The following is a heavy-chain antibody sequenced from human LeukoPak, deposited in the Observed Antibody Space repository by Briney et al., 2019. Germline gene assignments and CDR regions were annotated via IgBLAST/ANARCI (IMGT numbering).Heavy chain of an antibody. CDR3: AVQSTGYYFDS. CDR1: GGSISSSSYY. J-gene: IGHJ4*02. Sequence: SETLSLTCTVSGGSISSSSYYWGWIRQPPGKGLEWIGSIYYDGSTYYNPSLKSRVTISIDTSKNQFSLKLSSVTAADTAVYYCAVQSTGYYFDSWGRGTLVTVSS. D-gene: IGHD3-22*01. CDR2: IYYDGST. V-gene: IGHV4-39*07.